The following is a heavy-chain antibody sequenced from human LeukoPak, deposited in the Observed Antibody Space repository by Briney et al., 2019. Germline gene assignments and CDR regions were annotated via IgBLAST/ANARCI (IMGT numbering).Heavy chain of an antibody. Sequence: ASVRVSCKASGGTFSSYAISWVRQAPGQGLEWMGRIIPILGIANYAQKFQGRVTITADKSTSTAYMELSSLRSEDTAVYYCASPLMVRGVIWGQGTLVTVSS. CDR1: GGTFSSYA. CDR2: IIPILGIA. CDR3: ASPLMVRGVI. J-gene: IGHJ4*02. D-gene: IGHD3-10*01. V-gene: IGHV1-69*04.